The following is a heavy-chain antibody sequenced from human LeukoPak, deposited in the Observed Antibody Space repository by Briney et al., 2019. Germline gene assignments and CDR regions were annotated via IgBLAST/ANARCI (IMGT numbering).Heavy chain of an antibody. CDR2: ISGSGGST. CDR3: AKDLACSSTSCYPDGDY. J-gene: IGHJ4*02. Sequence: GGSLRLSCAASGFTFSSYAMSWVRQAPGKGLEWVSAISGSGGSTYYADSVKGRFTISRDNSKNTLYLQMDSLRAEDTAVYYCAKDLACSSTSCYPDGDYWGQGTLVTVSS. V-gene: IGHV3-23*01. CDR1: GFTFSSYA. D-gene: IGHD2-2*01.